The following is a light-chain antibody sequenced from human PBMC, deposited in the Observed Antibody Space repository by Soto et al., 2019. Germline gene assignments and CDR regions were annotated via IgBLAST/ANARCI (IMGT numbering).Light chain of an antibody. V-gene: IGLV1-40*01. Sequence: QSVLTQPPSVSGAPGQRVTISCTGSSSNIGAGYDVHWYQQLPGTAPKLLIYGNSNRPSGVPDRFSGSKSGTSASLAITELQAEDEADYYCQSYDSSLSSYVFGTGTKVTVL. J-gene: IGLJ1*01. CDR3: QSYDSSLSSYV. CDR1: SSNIGAGYD. CDR2: GNS.